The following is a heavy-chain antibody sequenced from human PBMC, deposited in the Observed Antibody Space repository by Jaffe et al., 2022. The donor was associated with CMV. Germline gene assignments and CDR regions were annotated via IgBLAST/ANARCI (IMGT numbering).Heavy chain of an antibody. J-gene: IGHJ6*02. CDR1: GFTFSSYA. D-gene: IGHD3-22*01. CDR2: ISGSGGST. Sequence: EVQLLESGGGLVQPGGSLRLSCAASGFTFSSYAMSWVRQAPGKGLEWVSAISGSGGSTYYADSVKGRFTISRDNSKNTLYLQMNSLRAEDTAVYYCASPYGSSGLGYYYGMDVWGQGTTVTVSS. CDR3: ASPYGSSGLGYYYGMDV. V-gene: IGHV3-23*01.